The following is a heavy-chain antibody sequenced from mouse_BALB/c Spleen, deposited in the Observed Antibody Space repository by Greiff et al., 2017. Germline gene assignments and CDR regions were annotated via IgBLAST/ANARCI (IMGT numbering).Heavy chain of an antibody. D-gene: IGHD2-3*01. J-gene: IGHJ3*01. V-gene: IGHV1S81*02. CDR3: TRVGDDGYYSAY. CDR2: INPSNGGT. CDR1: GYTFTSYY. Sequence: QVQLQQSGAELARPGASVKLSCKASGYTFTSYYMYWVKQRPGQGLEWIGGINPSNGGTNFNEKFKSKATLTVDKSSSTAYMQLSSLTSEDSAVYYCTRVGDDGYYSAYWGQGTLVTVSA.